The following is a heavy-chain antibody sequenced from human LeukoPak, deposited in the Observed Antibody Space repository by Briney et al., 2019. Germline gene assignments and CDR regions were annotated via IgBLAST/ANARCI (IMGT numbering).Heavy chain of an antibody. Sequence: GGSLRLSCAASGFTYSSYAMSWVRQAPGKGREWVSAISGSGGSTYYADSVKGRFTISRDNSKNTLYLQMNSLRAEDTAVYYCAKDEYYGEEYFQHWGQGTLVTVSS. D-gene: IGHD3-10*01. CDR3: AKDEYYGEEYFQH. V-gene: IGHV3-23*01. CDR2: ISGSGGST. CDR1: GFTYSSYA. J-gene: IGHJ1*01.